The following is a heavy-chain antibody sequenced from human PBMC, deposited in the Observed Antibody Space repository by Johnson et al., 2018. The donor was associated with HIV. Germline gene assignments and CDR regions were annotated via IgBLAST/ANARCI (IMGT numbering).Heavy chain of an antibody. V-gene: IGHV3-30-3*01. CDR1: GFTFSSYA. Sequence: QVQLVESGGGVVQPGRSLRLSCAASGFTFSSYAMHWVRQAPGKGLEWVAVISYDGSNKYYADSVKGRFTISRDNSKNSLYLQMNSLRVEDTALYYCARLVMVRGVMGAFDIWGQGTMVTVSS. CDR3: ARLVMVRGVMGAFDI. D-gene: IGHD3-10*01. CDR2: ISYDGSNK. J-gene: IGHJ3*02.